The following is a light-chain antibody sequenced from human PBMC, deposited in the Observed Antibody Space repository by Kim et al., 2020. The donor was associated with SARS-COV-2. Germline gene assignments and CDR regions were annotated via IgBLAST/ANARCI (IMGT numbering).Light chain of an antibody. CDR1: QSVRSNY. J-gene: IGKJ1*01. CDR2: SAS. CDR3: QQYGSSPWT. Sequence: EIVLTQSPGTLSLSPGVRATLFCRASQSVRSNYLAWYQQKPGQAPRLLIYSASARVTGIPDRFSGSASGTDFTLTISRLEPEDFAVYYCQQYGSSPWTFGQGTKVDIK. V-gene: IGKV3-20*01.